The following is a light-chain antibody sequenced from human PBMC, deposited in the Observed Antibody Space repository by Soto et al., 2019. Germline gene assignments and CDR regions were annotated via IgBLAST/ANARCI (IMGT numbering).Light chain of an antibody. V-gene: IGKV3-20*01. CDR3: QQYANAPFT. CDR1: QSVSSNY. CDR2: GAS. J-gene: IGKJ2*01. Sequence: EIVLTQSPGTLPLSPGERATLSCRASQSVSSNYLVWYQQKPGQAPRPLIYGASSRATGIPDRFSGSGSGTDFTLAISRLEREDFAVYCCQQYANAPFTFGQGTKLEIK.